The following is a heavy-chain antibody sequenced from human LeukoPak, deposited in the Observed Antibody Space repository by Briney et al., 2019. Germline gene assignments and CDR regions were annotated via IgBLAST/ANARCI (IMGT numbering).Heavy chain of an antibody. CDR3: ARAGSYDYVWGSYRVNWFDP. D-gene: IGHD3-16*02. V-gene: IGHV4-38-2*02. Sequence: SETLSLTCTVSGYSISSGYYWGWIRQPPGKGLEWIGSIYHSGTTHYNPSLKSRVTISVDTSKNQFSLKLSSVTAADTAVYYCARAGSYDYVWGSYRVNWFDPWGQGTLVTVSS. J-gene: IGHJ5*02. CDR1: GYSISSGYY. CDR2: IYHSGTT.